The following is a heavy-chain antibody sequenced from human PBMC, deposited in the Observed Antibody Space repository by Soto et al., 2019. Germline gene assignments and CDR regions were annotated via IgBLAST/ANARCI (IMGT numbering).Heavy chain of an antibody. CDR3: AKPKGTAIPFDS. CDR2: ISYHGSDI. CDR1: GFIFSRDG. D-gene: IGHD2-21*01. Sequence: QVQLVESGGGVVQPGTSLTLSCAASGFIFSRDGMHWVRQAPGKGLEWVSVISYHGSDIYYADSVKGRFTISRDNSKNTVYLQMNSLRPEDTALYDCAKPKGTAIPFDSWGQGTLVTVSS. V-gene: IGHV3-30*18. J-gene: IGHJ4*02.